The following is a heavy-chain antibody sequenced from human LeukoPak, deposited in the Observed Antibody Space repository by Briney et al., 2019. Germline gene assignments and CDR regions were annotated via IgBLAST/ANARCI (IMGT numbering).Heavy chain of an antibody. D-gene: IGHD3-10*01. CDR3: ARDIYGSGPPVGDTIDY. J-gene: IGHJ4*02. CDR2: ISWDGGST. Sequence: GGSLRLSCAASGFTFDDYTMHWVRQAPGKGLEWVSLISWDGGSTYYADSVKGRFTISRDNAKNSLYLQMNSLRAEDTAVYYCARDIYGSGPPVGDTIDYWGQGTLVTVSS. V-gene: IGHV3-43*01. CDR1: GFTFDDYT.